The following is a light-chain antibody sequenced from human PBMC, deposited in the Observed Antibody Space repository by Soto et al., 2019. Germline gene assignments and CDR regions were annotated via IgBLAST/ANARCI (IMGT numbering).Light chain of an antibody. CDR3: QQYDTSSYT. Sequence: EIVLTQSPGTLSLSPGERATLSCRASQSVSSSYLAWYQQKPGQAPRLLIYGASTRATGIPDRFSGSGSGTDFTLTISRLEPEDFAVDYCQQYDTSSYTFGQGTKLEIK. CDR2: GAS. V-gene: IGKV3-20*01. CDR1: QSVSSSY. J-gene: IGKJ2*01.